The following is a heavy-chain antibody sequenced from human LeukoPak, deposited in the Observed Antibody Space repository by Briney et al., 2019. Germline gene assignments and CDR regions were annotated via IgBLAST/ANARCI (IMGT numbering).Heavy chain of an antibody. CDR1: GDSIKSDSYY. V-gene: IGHV4-39*01. Sequence: PSETLSLTCTVSGDSIKSDSYYWGWIRQPPGKGLEWIGTIYYSGSTYYNPPLKSRVTISVDTSKNQFSVKLSSVTAADTALYYCARHKEDFHDSSGPNFWYFDLWGRGTLVTVSS. D-gene: IGHD3-22*01. J-gene: IGHJ2*01. CDR2: IYYSGST. CDR3: ARHKEDFHDSSGPNFWYFDL.